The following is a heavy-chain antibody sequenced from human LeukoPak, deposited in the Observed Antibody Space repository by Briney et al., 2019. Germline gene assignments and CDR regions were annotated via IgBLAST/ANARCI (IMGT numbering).Heavy chain of an antibody. J-gene: IGHJ4*02. CDR3: AKTETRTAGNFDY. CDR1: GFTFSSYA. Sequence: GGSLSLSCAASGFTFSSYATSWVRQAPGKGLEWVSAISGSGGSTYYADSVKGRFTISRDNSKNTLYLQMNSLRAEDTAVYYCAKTETRTAGNFDYWGQGTLVTVSS. D-gene: IGHD6-13*01. CDR2: ISGSGGST. V-gene: IGHV3-23*01.